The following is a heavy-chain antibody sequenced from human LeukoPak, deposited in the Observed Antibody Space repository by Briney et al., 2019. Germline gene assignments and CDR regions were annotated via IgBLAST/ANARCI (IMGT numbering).Heavy chain of an antibody. Sequence: PSETLSLTCAVSGGSISSGGYSWSWIRQPPGKGLEWIRYIYHSGSTYYNPSLKSRVTISVDRSKNQFSLKLSSVTAADTAVYYCARVIPYYYDSSGYRPYNWFDPWGQGTLVTVSS. D-gene: IGHD3-22*01. CDR2: IYHSGST. CDR1: GGSISSGGYS. CDR3: ARVIPYYYDSSGYRPYNWFDP. V-gene: IGHV4-30-2*01. J-gene: IGHJ5*02.